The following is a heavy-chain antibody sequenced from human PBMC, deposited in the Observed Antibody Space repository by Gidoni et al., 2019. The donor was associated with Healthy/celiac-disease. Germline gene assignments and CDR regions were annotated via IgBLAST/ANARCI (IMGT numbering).Heavy chain of an antibody. V-gene: IGHV3-30*18. CDR2: ISYDGSNK. CDR1: GSTFSSYG. Sequence: QVQLVESGGGVVQPGRSLRLSCAASGSTFSSYGMHWVRQAPGKGLEWVAVISYDGSNKYYADSVKGRFTISRDNSKNTLYLQMNSLRAEDTAVYYCAKESNDYSFDYWGQGTLVTVSS. D-gene: IGHD4-4*01. J-gene: IGHJ4*02. CDR3: AKESNDYSFDY.